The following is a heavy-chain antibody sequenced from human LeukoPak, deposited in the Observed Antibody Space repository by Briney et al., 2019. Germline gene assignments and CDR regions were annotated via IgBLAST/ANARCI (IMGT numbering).Heavy chain of an antibody. CDR3: ASNYYDSSGYFPRSFDP. CDR2: IYPGDSDT. CDR1: GYSFTSYW. J-gene: IGHJ5*02. Sequence: GESLKISCKGSGYSFTSYWIAWVRQMPGKGLEWMGIIYPGDSDTRYSPSFQGQVTVSVDKSISTAYLQWSSLKASDTAMYYCASNYYDSSGYFPRSFDPWGQGTLVTVSS. V-gene: IGHV5-51*01. D-gene: IGHD3-22*01.